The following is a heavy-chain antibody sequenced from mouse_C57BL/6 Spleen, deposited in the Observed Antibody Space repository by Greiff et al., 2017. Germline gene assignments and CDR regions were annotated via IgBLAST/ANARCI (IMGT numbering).Heavy chain of an antibody. D-gene: IGHD4-1*01. J-gene: IGHJ3*01. CDR3: ASDWDGWFAY. V-gene: IGHV5-17*01. Sequence: EVQVVESGGGLVKPGGSLKLSCAASGFTFSDYGMHWVRQAPEKGLEWVAYISSGSSTIYYADTVKGRFTISRDNAKNTLFLQMTSLRSEDTAMYYCASDWDGWFAYWGQGTLVTVSA. CDR2: ISSGSSTI. CDR1: GFTFSDYG.